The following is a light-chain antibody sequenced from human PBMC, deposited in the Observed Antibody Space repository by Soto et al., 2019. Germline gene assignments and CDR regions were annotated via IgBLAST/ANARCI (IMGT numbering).Light chain of an antibody. CDR3: CSYAGSSTQSYV. J-gene: IGLJ1*01. CDR2: EVS. V-gene: IGLV2-23*02. CDR1: NSDVGSYNL. Sequence: QSALTQPASVSGSPGQSITISCTGTNSDVGSYNLVSWYQQHPGKAPKVIIYEVSERPSGVSDRFSGSKSGNTASLMISGLQAEDDADYYCCSYAGSSTQSYVFGSGNKVTVL.